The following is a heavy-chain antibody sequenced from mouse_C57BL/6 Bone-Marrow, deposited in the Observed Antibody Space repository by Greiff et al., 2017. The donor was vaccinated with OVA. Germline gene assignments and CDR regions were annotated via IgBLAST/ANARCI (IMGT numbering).Heavy chain of an antibody. Sequence: DVKLVESGGGLVKPGGSLKLSCAASGFTFSSYAMSWVRQTPEKRLEWVATLSDGGSYTYYPANVQGRFTRSRDNVKNTLYLQRSHLKSEDTAMYSCARDVDGYLDYWGKGTTLTVSS. CDR1: GFTFSSYA. CDR3: ARDVDGYLDY. J-gene: IGHJ2*01. CDR2: LSDGGSYT. V-gene: IGHV5-4*01. D-gene: IGHD2-3*01.